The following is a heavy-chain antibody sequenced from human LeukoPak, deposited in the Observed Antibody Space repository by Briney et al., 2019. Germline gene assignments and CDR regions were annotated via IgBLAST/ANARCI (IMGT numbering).Heavy chain of an antibody. CDR1: GFTFSHHL. J-gene: IGHJ5*02. D-gene: IGHD1-14*01. CDR3: TRNPDGRNWFDP. Sequence: PGGSLRLSCAASGFTFSHHLMHWVRAAPGEGLVWVSHISSDESSTTYADSVKGRFTISRDNRKNTLYLQMNSLRVEDTAMYYCTRNPDGRNWFDPWGQGTLVTVSS. V-gene: IGHV3-74*01. CDR2: ISSDESST.